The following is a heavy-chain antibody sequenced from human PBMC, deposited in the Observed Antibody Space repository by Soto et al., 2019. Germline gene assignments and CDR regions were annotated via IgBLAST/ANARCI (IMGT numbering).Heavy chain of an antibody. D-gene: IGHD3-22*01. V-gene: IGHV4-39*01. Sequence: QLQLQESGPGLVKPSETLSLTCTVSGGSISSSSYYWVWIRQPPGKGLEWIGSIYYSGSTYYNPSLKSRVNISVDTSKNQFSLMLSSVTAAETAVYYCARRHGRRAYYDSRGGDGAFDIWGQVTMVTVSS. CDR3: ARRHGRRAYYDSRGGDGAFDI. CDR2: IYYSGST. J-gene: IGHJ3*02. CDR1: GGSISSSSYY.